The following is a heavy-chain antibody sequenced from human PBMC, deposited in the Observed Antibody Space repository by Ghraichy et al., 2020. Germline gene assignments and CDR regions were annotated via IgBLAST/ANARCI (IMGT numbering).Heavy chain of an antibody. V-gene: IGHV3-23*01. CDR2: ISGSGGST. D-gene: IGHD3-3*01. Sequence: GGSLRLSCAASGFTFSSYAMSWVRQAPGKGLEWVSAISGSGGSTYYADSVKGRFTISRDNSKNTLYLQMNSLRAEDTAVYYCASPTPERITIFGVVRPFDYWGQGTLVTVSS. J-gene: IGHJ4*02. CDR3: ASPTPERITIFGVVRPFDY. CDR1: GFTFSSYA.